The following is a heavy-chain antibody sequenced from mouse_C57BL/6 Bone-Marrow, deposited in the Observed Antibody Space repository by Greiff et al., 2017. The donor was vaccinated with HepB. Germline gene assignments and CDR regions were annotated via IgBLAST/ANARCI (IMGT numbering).Heavy chain of an antibody. CDR3: AREATVPRMDY. D-gene: IGHD1-1*01. Sequence: EVQLQQSGPELVKPGASVKISCKASGYTFTDYYMNWVKQSHGKSLEWIGDINPNNGGTSYNQKFKGKATLTVDKSSSTAYMELRSLTSEDSAVYYCAREATVPRMDYWGQGTSVTVSS. CDR1: GYTFTDYY. J-gene: IGHJ4*01. CDR2: INPNNGGT. V-gene: IGHV1-26*01.